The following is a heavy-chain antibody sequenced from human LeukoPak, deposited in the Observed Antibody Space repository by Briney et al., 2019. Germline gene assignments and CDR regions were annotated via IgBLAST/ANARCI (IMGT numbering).Heavy chain of an antibody. J-gene: IGHJ4*02. CDR3: ARDVGEYCSSTNCYASHY. CDR1: GYTFTGYY. D-gene: IGHD2-2*01. CDR2: INPNSGGT. V-gene: IGHV1-2*02. Sequence: ASVKVSCKASGYTFTGYYMHWVRQAPGQGLEWMGWINPNSGGTNYAQKFQGGVTMTRDTSITTAYMELSRLRSDDTAVYYCARDVGEYCSSTNCYASHYWGQGTLVTVSS.